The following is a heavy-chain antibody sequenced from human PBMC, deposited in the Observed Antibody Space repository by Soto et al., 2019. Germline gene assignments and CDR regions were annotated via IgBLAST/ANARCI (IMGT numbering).Heavy chain of an antibody. J-gene: IGHJ5*02. D-gene: IGHD3-22*01. Sequence: ASVKVSCKASGYTFTSYDINWVRQATGQGREWMGWMNPNSGNTGYAQKFQGRVTMTRNTSISTAYMELSSLRSEDTAVYYCARAPKQTYYYDSSGYYYVDWFDPWGQGTLVNVSS. CDR2: MNPNSGNT. V-gene: IGHV1-8*01. CDR1: GYTFTSYD. CDR3: ARAPKQTYYYDSSGYYYVDWFDP.